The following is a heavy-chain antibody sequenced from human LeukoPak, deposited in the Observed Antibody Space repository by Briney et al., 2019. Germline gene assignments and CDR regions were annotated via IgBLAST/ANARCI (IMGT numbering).Heavy chain of an antibody. D-gene: IGHD3-10*01. CDR3: ARGLFGDLDY. CDR1: GFTFSSYW. CDR2: INSDGSST. V-gene: IGHV3-74*01. Sequence: GGSLRLSCAASGFTFSSYWMHWVRQAPGKGVVWVSRINSDGSSTSYADSVKGRFTISGDNAKNTLYLQMNSLRAEDTAVYYCARGLFGDLDYWGQGTLVTVSS. J-gene: IGHJ4*02.